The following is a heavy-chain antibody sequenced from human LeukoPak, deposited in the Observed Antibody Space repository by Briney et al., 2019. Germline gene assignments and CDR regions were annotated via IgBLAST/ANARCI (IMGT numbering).Heavy chain of an antibody. Sequence: PSETLSLTCTVSGGSISSYYWSWIRQPPGKGLEWIGYIYYSGSTNYNPSLKSRVTISVDTSKNQFSLKLSSVTAADTAVYYCARLPPYDFWSGLHLYYYGMDVWGQGTTVTVSS. CDR3: ARLPPYDFWSGLHLYYYGMDV. D-gene: IGHD3-3*01. J-gene: IGHJ6*02. V-gene: IGHV4-59*08. CDR1: GGSISSYY. CDR2: IYYSGST.